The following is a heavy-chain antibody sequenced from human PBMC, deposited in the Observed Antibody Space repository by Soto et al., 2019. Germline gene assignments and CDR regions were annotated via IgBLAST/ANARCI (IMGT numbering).Heavy chain of an antibody. CDR2: ISSSSSYI. CDR3: ARLTSYDSSGYYVY. CDR1: GFTFSSYS. D-gene: IGHD3-22*01. V-gene: IGHV3-21*01. J-gene: IGHJ4*02. Sequence: EVQLVESGGGLVKPGGSLRLSCAASGFTFSSYSMNWVRQAPGKGLEWVSSISSSSSYIYYADSVKGRFTISRDNAKNSLYLQMNSLRAEAKSVYYFARLTSYDSSGYYVYWGQGNLVTVSS.